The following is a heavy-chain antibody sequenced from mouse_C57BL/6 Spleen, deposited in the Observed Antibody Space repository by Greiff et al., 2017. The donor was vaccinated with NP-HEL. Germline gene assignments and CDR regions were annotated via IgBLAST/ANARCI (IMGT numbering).Heavy chain of an antibody. CDR1: GFTFSDYG. CDR2: ISSGSSTI. J-gene: IGHJ4*01. Sequence: EVKLMESGGGLVKPGGSLKLSCAASGFTFSDYGMHWVRQAPEKGLEWVAYISSGSSTIYYADTVKGRFTISRDDAKNTLFVQMASLRSEDTAMYYCARGITTVVDPYYYAMDDWGQGTSVTVSS. V-gene: IGHV5-17*01. D-gene: IGHD1-1*01. CDR3: ARGITTVVDPYYYAMDD.